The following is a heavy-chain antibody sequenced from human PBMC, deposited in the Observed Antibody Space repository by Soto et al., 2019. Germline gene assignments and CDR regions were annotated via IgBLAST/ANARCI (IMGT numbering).Heavy chain of an antibody. D-gene: IGHD2-2*01. Sequence: ASVKVSCKASGYTFTSYGISWVRQAPGQGLEWMGWISAYNGNTNYAQKLQGRVTMTTDTSTSTAYMELRSLRSDDTAVYYCATSVPAAGILYYYYGMDVWGQGTTVTVSS. J-gene: IGHJ6*02. CDR2: ISAYNGNT. CDR3: ATSVPAAGILYYYYGMDV. CDR1: GYTFTSYG. V-gene: IGHV1-18*01.